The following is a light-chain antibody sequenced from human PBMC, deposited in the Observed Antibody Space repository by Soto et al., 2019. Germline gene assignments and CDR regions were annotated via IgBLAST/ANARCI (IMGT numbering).Light chain of an antibody. CDR2: DAS. CDR3: QQYNSYSWT. CDR1: QTITRW. Sequence: DIQMTQSPSTLSASIGDSVTITCRASQTITRWIAWYQQKPGKAPKLLIYDASTLESGVPSRFSGIRSGTEFTLTISSLQPDDFTTYYCQQYNSYSWTFGQGTKVDIK. V-gene: IGKV1-5*01. J-gene: IGKJ1*01.